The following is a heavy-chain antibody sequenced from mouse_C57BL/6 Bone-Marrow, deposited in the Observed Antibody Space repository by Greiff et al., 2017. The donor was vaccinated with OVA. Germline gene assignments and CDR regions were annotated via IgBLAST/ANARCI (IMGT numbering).Heavy chain of an antibody. Sequence: DVKLQESGAELVRPGASVKLSCTASGFNIKDDYMHWVKQRPEQGLEWIGWIDPENGDTEYASKFQGKATITADTSSNTAYLQLSSLTSEDTAVYYCTLTTVALSGSYWGQGTLVTVSA. CDR3: TLTTVALSGSY. CDR2: IDPENGDT. J-gene: IGHJ3*01. CDR1: GFNIKDDY. V-gene: IGHV14-4*01. D-gene: IGHD1-1*01.